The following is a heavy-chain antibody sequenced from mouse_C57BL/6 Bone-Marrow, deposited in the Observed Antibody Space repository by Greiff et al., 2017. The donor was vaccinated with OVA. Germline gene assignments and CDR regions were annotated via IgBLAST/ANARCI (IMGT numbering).Heavy chain of an antibody. D-gene: IGHD2-2*01. V-gene: IGHV2-3*01. CDR1: GFSLPSYG. CDR3: ASSTMVTTRAWFAY. J-gene: IGHJ3*01. CDR2: IWGDGST. Sequence: QVHVKQSGPGLVAPSQSLSITCTVSGFSLPSYGVSWVRQPPGKGLEWLGVIWGDGSTNYHSALISRLRISKDNSKSQVFLKLNSLQTDDTATYYCASSTMVTTRAWFAYWGQGTLVTVSA.